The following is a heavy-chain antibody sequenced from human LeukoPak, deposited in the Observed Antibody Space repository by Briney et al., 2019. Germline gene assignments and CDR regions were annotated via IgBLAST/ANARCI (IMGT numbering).Heavy chain of an antibody. CDR1: GFTFSSYA. Sequence: GGSLRLSCAASGFTFSSYAMSWVRQAPGKGLEWVSAISGSGGSTYYADSVKGRFTISRDNSKNTLYLQMNSLRAEDTAVYYCAKDKNSGYSLAEYFQHWGQGTLVTVSS. J-gene: IGHJ1*01. CDR3: AKDKNSGYSLAEYFQH. V-gene: IGHV3-23*01. D-gene: IGHD3-22*01. CDR2: ISGSGGST.